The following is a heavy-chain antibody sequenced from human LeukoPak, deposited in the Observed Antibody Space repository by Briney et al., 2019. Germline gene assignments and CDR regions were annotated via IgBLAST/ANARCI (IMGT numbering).Heavy chain of an antibody. CDR1: GGSISSYY. CDR2: IYSTGST. V-gene: IGHV4-4*07. CDR3: ARQPATTWAYYYYYGMDV. Sequence: SETLSLICTVSGGSISSYYWSWIRQPAGKGLEWIGRIYSTGSTDYNPSPKSGVTMSVDTSKSQFSLKLSSVTAADTAVYYCARQPATTWAYYYYYGMDVWGQGTTVTVSS. D-gene: IGHD5-12*01. J-gene: IGHJ6*02.